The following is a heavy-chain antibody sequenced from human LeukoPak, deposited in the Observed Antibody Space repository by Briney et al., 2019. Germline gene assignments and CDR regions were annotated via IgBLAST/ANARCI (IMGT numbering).Heavy chain of an antibody. D-gene: IGHD6-6*01. V-gene: IGHV3-11*04. CDR1: GFTFSDSD. CDR2: IRGSGHDK. J-gene: IGHJ5*01. Sequence: TGGSLRLSCAASGFTFSDSDMTWVRQAPGKGVEWVAYIRGSGHDKNYSDSVKGRFTISRDNAKNSLYLQMSSLRVEDTAVYYCTRDPRHFDSCGQGTLVTVSS. CDR3: TRDPRHFDS.